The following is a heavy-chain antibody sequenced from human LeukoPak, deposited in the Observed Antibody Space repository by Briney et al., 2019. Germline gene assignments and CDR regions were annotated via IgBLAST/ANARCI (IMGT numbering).Heavy chain of an antibody. D-gene: IGHD1-26*01. J-gene: IGHJ6*03. Sequence: PGGSLRLSCAASGFTFDDYAMHWDRQAPGKGLEWVSGISWNSGSIGYADSVKGRFTISRDNAKNSLYLQMNSLRAEDMALYYCAKDSGSYYYYYMDVWGKGTTVTVSS. CDR2: ISWNSGSI. V-gene: IGHV3-9*03. CDR1: GFTFDDYA. CDR3: AKDSGSYYYYYMDV.